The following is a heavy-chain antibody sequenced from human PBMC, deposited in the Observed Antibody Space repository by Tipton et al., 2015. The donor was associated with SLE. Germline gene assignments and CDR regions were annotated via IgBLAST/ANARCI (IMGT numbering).Heavy chain of an antibody. CDR1: GFTFSSYA. Sequence: SLRLSCAASGFTFSSYAMSWVRQAPGKGLEWVANIKQDGSEKYYVDSVKGRFTVSRDNAKNSLYLQMNSLRAEDTAVYYCARDGTMIDGLWSGNFFDYWGQGTLVTVSS. CDR3: ARDGTMIDGLWSGNFFDY. CDR2: IKQDGSEK. V-gene: IGHV3-7*03. D-gene: IGHD3-3*01. J-gene: IGHJ4*02.